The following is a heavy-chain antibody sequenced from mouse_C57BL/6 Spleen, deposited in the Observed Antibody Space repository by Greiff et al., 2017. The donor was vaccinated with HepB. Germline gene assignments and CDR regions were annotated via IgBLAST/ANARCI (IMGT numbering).Heavy chain of an antibody. CDR3: ARRGDSSGLYAMDY. CDR2: ISSGGSYT. V-gene: IGHV5-6*02. J-gene: IGHJ4*01. CDR1: GFTFSSYG. Sequence: EVKLMESGGDLVKPGGSLKLSCAASGFTFSSYGMSCVRQTPDKRLEWVATISSGGSYTYYPDSVKGRFTISRDNAKNTLYLQMSSLKSEDTAMYYCARRGDSSGLYAMDYWGQGTSVTVSS. D-gene: IGHD3-2*02.